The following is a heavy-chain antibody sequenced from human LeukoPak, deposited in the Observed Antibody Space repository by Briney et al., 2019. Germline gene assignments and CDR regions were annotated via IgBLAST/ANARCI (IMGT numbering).Heavy chain of an antibody. D-gene: IGHD6-13*01. CDR3: ARDLTQLALFDY. CDR2: ISGSGGST. CDR1: GFTFSSYA. J-gene: IGHJ4*02. V-gene: IGHV3-23*01. Sequence: GGSLRLSCAASGFTFSSYAMSWVRQAPGKGLEWVSAISGSGGSTYYADSVKGRFTISRDNSKNTLFLQMYSLRPKDTAVYFCARDLTQLALFDYWGQGTLVTVSS.